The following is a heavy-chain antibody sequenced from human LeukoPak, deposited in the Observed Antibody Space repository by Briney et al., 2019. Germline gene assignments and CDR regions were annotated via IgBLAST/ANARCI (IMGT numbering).Heavy chain of an antibody. CDR1: GGSISSSSYY. CDR2: IYYSGST. J-gene: IGHJ3*02. CDR3: ARQGLTRRGDAFDI. Sequence: SETLSLTCTVSGGSISSSSYYWGWIRQPPGKGLEWIGSIYYSGSTYYNPSLKSGVTISVDTSKNQFSLKLSSVTATDTAVYYCARQGLTRRGDAFDIWGQGTMVTVSS. D-gene: IGHD2-21*01. V-gene: IGHV4-39*01.